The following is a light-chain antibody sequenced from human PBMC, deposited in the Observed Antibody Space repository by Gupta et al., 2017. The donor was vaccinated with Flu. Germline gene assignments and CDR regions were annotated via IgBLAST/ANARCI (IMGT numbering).Light chain of an antibody. CDR1: ISRSKM. CDR2: DYS. V-gene: IGLV3-21*02. CDR3: QVGDSMRDYDV. Sequence: GRQISRSKMVYGYQQKAGEAPVMVVYDYSARRAGIPELYSGANSGTTATMTSRRVEAGDEADYYCQVGDSMRDYDVVGGGTKRTVL. J-gene: IGLJ3*02.